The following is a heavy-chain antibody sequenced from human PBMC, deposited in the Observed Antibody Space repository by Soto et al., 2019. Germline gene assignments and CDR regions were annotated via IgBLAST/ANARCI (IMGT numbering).Heavy chain of an antibody. V-gene: IGHV1-69*02. CDR1: GDTFSFYS. CDR3: ASSYGSGYRAFDY. J-gene: IGHJ4*02. Sequence: QVQLVQSGAEVKKPGSSVKVSCKASGDTFSFYSINWVRQAPGLGLEWMGRINPILRMSNYAQRFQGRVTMTADKSTSKAYMELSSRRSEDTAMYYCASSYGSGYRAFDYWGQGALVTVSS. D-gene: IGHD3-10*01. CDR2: INPILRMS.